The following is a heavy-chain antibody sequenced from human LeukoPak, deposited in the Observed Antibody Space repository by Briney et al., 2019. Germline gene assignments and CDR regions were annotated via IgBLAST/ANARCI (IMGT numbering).Heavy chain of an antibody. D-gene: IGHD2-15*01. CDR1: GGSISSGNYY. J-gene: IGHJ5*02. CDR3: ARVEVAATDWFDP. Sequence: PSQTLSLTCTVSGGSISSGNYYWSWIRQPAGKGLEYIGRIYNSGITNYNPSLKSRVTISVDKSKNQFSLKLSSVTAADTAVYYCARVEVAATDWFDPWGQGTLVTVSS. CDR2: IYNSGIT. V-gene: IGHV4-61*02.